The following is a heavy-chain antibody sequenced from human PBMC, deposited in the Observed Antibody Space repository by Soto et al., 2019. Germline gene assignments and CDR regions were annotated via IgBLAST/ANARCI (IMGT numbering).Heavy chain of an antibody. V-gene: IGHV4-39*02. D-gene: IGHD6-19*01. CDR1: GGSISNSHYY. CDR3: AREGDYSSGWLRDI. CDR2: IYYSGNT. Sequence: SSETLSLSCTVSGGSISNSHYYGAWIRQPPGKGLEWLGNIYYSGNTYYNPSLKSRVTISVDTSKNQFSLKLTSVTAADTAVYYCAREGDYSSGWLRDIWGQGTMVTVSS. J-gene: IGHJ3*02.